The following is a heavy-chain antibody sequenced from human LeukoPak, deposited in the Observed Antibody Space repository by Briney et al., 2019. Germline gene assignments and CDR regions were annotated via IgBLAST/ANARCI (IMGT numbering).Heavy chain of an antibody. V-gene: IGHV5-51*01. CDR1: GYSFTSYW. CDR3: ARLGRYYYDSSGYLFDY. Sequence: GESLKISCKGSGYSFTSYWIGWVRQMPGKGLEWMGIIYPGDSDTRYNPSFQGQVTISADKSISTAYLQWSSLKASDTAMYYCARLGRYYYDSSGYLFDYWGQGTLVTVSS. CDR2: IYPGDSDT. D-gene: IGHD3-22*01. J-gene: IGHJ4*02.